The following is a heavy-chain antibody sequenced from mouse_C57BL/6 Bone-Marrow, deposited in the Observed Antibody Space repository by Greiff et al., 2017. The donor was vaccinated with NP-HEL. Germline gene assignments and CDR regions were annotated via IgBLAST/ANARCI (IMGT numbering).Heavy chain of an antibody. V-gene: IGHV1-55*01. CDR2: IYPGSGST. CDR1: GFTFSNYW. D-gene: IGHD1-1*01. CDR3: ASRGSSYRYFDV. J-gene: IGHJ1*03. Sequence: VQLQQPGAGLVKPGASVKLSCVASGFTFSNYWMTWVQQTPGQGLEWIGDIYPGSGSTNYNEKVKGKATLTVDTASSTAYMQLSSLTSADSAVYYCASRGSSYRYFDVWGTGTTVTVSS.